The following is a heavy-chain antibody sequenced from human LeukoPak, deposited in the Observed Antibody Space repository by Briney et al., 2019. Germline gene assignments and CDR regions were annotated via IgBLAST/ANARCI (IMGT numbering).Heavy chain of an antibody. V-gene: IGHV4-34*01. D-gene: IGHD5-18*01. J-gene: IGHJ4*02. CDR2: INHSGST. CDR3: ARQGIQLWQHNSGGFY. CDR1: GGSFSGYY. Sequence: SETLSLTCAVYGGSFSGYYWSWIRQPPGKWLEWIGDINHSGSTNYNPSLKSRVTISVDTSKNQFSLKLSSVTAADTAVYYCARQGIQLWQHNSGGFYWGQGTLVTVSS.